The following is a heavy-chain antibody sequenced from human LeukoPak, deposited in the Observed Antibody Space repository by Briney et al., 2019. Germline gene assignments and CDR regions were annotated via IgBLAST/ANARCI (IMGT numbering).Heavy chain of an antibody. CDR2: IYYSGST. CDR3: ASTRGGRNDY. V-gene: IGHV4-39*07. J-gene: IGHJ4*02. CDR1: GASISISSYY. D-gene: IGHD3-16*01. Sequence: SETLSLTCTVSGASISISSYYWGWIRQTPGKGLEWIGTIYYSGSTNYNPSLKSRVTISVDTSKNQFSLKLSSVTAADTAVYYCASTRGGRNDYWGQGTLVTVSS.